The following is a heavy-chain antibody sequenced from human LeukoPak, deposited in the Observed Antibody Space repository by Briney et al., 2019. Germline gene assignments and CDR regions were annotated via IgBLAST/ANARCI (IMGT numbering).Heavy chain of an antibody. Sequence: PGGSLRLSCAASRFTFSSYWMHWVRQAPGKGLVWVSRINSDGSSTIYADSVKGRFTISRDNAKNTLYLQMNSLRAEDTAVYYCARAETWGAFDIWGQGTMVTVSS. V-gene: IGHV3-74*01. D-gene: IGHD7-27*01. CDR2: INSDGSST. CDR1: RFTFSSYW. CDR3: ARAETWGAFDI. J-gene: IGHJ3*02.